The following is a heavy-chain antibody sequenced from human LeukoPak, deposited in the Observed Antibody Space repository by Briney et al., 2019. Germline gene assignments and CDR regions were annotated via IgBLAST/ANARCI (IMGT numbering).Heavy chain of an antibody. CDR1: GGSISSYY. V-gene: IGHV4-4*07. CDR2: IYTSGST. J-gene: IGHJ4*02. Sequence: PSETLSLTCTVSGGSISSYYWSWIRRPAGKGLEWIGRIYTSGSTNYNPSLKSRVTISVDKSKNQFSLKLSSVTAADTAVYYCARGGTVTLEDFDYWGQGTLDTVSS. D-gene: IGHD4-11*01. CDR3: ARGGTVTLEDFDY.